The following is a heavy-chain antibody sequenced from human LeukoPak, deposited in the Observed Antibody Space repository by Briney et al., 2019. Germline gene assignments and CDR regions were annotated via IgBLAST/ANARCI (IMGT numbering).Heavy chain of an antibody. D-gene: IGHD6-19*01. CDR3: ARSRGSSGWYFEMGPTEYYFDY. Sequence: ASVKVSCKASGYTFTGYYMHWVRQAPGQGLEWMGRINPNSGGTSYAQKFQGRVTMTRDTSISTAYMELSRLRSDDTAVYYCARSRGSSGWYFEMGPTEYYFDYWGQGTLVTVSS. CDR2: INPNSGGT. V-gene: IGHV1-2*06. CDR1: GYTFTGYY. J-gene: IGHJ4*02.